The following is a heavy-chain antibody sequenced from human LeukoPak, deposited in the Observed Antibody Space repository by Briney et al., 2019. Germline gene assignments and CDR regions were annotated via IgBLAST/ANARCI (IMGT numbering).Heavy chain of an antibody. CDR1: GFTFSSYA. CDR3: AKDSATHIAVAGTGAFDY. V-gene: IGHV3-23*01. D-gene: IGHD6-19*01. J-gene: IGHJ4*02. CDR2: ISGSGGST. Sequence: TGGSLRLSCAASGFTFSSYAMSWVRQAPGKGLEWVSAISGSGGSTYYADSAKGRFTISRDNSKNTLYLQMNSLRAEDTAVYYCAKDSATHIAVAGTGAFDYWGQGTLVTVSS.